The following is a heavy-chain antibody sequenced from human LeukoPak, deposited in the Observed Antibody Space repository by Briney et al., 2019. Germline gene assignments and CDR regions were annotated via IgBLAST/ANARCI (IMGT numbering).Heavy chain of an antibody. Sequence: GGSLRLSCAASGFTFDDYYMSWVRPAPGKGLEWVSGINWNGGSTNYADSVKGRFTISRDNAKNSLYLQMNSLRAEDTALYYCARVRDIAVAGTDYWGQGTLVTVSS. D-gene: IGHD6-19*01. CDR2: INWNGGST. J-gene: IGHJ4*02. CDR1: GFTFDDYY. V-gene: IGHV3-20*04. CDR3: ARVRDIAVAGTDY.